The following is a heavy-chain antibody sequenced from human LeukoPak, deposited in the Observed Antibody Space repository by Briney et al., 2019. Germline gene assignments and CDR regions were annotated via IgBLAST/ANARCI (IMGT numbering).Heavy chain of an antibody. CDR1: GFTFDDYA. V-gene: IGHV3-9*01. D-gene: IGHD2-2*01. CDR2: ISWNSGSI. Sequence: GGSLRLSCAASGFTFDDYARHWVRQAPGKGLEWVSGISWNSGSIGYADSVKGRFTISRDNAKNSLYLQMNSLRAEDTAVYYCARDYGYCSSTSCWLTAMVTRSYCYGMDVWGQGTTVTVSS. CDR3: ARDYGYCSSTSCWLTAMVTRSYCYGMDV. J-gene: IGHJ6*02.